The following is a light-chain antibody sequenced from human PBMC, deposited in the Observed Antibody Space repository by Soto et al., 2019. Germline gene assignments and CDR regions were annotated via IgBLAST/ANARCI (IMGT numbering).Light chain of an antibody. CDR2: DTS. J-gene: IGKJ5*01. V-gene: IGKV3-15*01. Sequence: EIVMTQSPATLSVSPGERATLSCRASQSLSGKLAWFQQRPGQAPRLLIYDTSTRATGIPARFSGSGSGTEFTLTISSLQSEDFAVYYCQQSYITPPITFGQGTRLELK. CDR3: QQSYITPPIT. CDR1: QSLSGK.